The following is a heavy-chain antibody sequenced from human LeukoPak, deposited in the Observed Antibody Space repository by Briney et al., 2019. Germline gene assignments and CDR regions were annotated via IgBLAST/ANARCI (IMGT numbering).Heavy chain of an antibody. CDR1: GFTFSSYW. Sequence: GGSLRLSCVASGFTFSSYWMHWVRQDPRKGLVWVSRINGDGRNINYADSVRGRFTISRDNAKNTLYLQMNSLRAEDTAVYYCAKHLAARPAYYYYMDVWGKGTTVTVSS. CDR3: AKHLAARPAYYYYMDV. D-gene: IGHD6-6*01. V-gene: IGHV3-74*01. CDR2: INGDGRNI. J-gene: IGHJ6*03.